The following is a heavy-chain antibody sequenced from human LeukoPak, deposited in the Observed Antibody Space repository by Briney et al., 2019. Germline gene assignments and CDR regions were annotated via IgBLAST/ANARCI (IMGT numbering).Heavy chain of an antibody. CDR1: GFTFSSYW. D-gene: IGHD5-12*01. CDR2: INSDGSSI. V-gene: IGHV3-74*03. J-gene: IGHJ4*02. Sequence: PGGSLRVSCAASGFTFSSYWMHWVRQAPWKGRVWVSRINSDGSSITYADSVKGRFTISRDNAKNTLYLQMNSLRVEDTAVYYCAREGRVSGYDFDCWGQGTLVTVSS. CDR3: AREGRVSGYDFDC.